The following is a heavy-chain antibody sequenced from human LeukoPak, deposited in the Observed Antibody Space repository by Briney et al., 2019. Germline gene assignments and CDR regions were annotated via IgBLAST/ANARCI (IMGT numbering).Heavy chain of an antibody. CDR1: GDSISSDNYY. J-gene: IGHJ4*02. V-gene: IGHV4-39*07. D-gene: IGHD2-2*02. Sequence: SKTLSLTCTVSGDSISSDNYYWGWIRQSPGKGLEWIGSIYYGGSPYYNPSLESRVTMSVDTSKSQFSLRLSSVTAADTAMYYCARSSDCSRASCFTSYFDSWGQGTLVTVSS. CDR2: IYYGGSP. CDR3: ARSSDCSRASCFTSYFDS.